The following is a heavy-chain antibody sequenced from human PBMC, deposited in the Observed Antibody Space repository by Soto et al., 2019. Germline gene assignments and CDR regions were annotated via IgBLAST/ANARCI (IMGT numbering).Heavy chain of an antibody. J-gene: IGHJ4*02. D-gene: IGHD2-15*01. Sequence: GGSLRLSCAASGFTFSSYGMHWVRQAPGKGPEWVAVIWYDGSNKYYADSVKGRFTISRDNSKNTLYLQMNSLRAEDTAVYYCARDSQAGGNFDYWGQGTLVTVSS. V-gene: IGHV3-33*01. CDR2: IWYDGSNK. CDR3: ARDSQAGGNFDY. CDR1: GFTFSSYG.